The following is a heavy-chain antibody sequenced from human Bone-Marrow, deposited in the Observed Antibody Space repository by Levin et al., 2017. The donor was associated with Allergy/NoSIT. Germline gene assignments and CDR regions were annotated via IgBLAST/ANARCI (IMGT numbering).Heavy chain of an antibody. CDR2: VNPNTGGT. CDR1: GYTFTEYY. D-gene: IGHD6-13*01. Sequence: GESLKISCKASGYTFTEYYVHWVRQAPGQGLEWMGRVNPNTGGTNYAQKFQDRVTMTSDTSISTVSMELSSLRSDDTAVYYCARLSKAAAIDYWGQGTLVTVSS. J-gene: IGHJ4*02. V-gene: IGHV1-2*06. CDR3: ARLSKAAAIDY.